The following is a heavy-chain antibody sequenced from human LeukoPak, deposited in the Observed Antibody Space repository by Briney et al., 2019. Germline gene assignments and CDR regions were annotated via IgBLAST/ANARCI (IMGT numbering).Heavy chain of an antibody. J-gene: IGHJ4*02. CDR3: ARVGSWNYLY. CDR1: GGSFSGYY. V-gene: IGHV4-34*01. Sequence: SETLPLTCAVYGGSFSGYYWSWIRQPPGKGLEWIGEINHSGSTNYNPSLKSRVTISVDTSKNQFSLKLSSVTAADTAVYYCARVGSWNYLYWGQGTLVTVSS. CDR2: INHSGST. D-gene: IGHD1-7*01.